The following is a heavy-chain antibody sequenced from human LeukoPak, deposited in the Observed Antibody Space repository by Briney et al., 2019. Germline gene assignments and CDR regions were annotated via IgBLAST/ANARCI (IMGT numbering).Heavy chain of an antibody. CDR1: GYTFTSYY. CDR2: IDPSGGST. D-gene: IGHD6-13*01. J-gene: IGHJ4*02. V-gene: IGHV1-46*01. CDR3: ARAPRSGYLDY. Sequence: ASVKVSCTASGYTFTSYYMHWVRQAPGQGLEWMGIIDPSGGSTSYAQKFQGRVTMTTDTSTSTAYMELRSLRSDDTAVYYCARAPRSGYLDYWGQGTLVTVSS.